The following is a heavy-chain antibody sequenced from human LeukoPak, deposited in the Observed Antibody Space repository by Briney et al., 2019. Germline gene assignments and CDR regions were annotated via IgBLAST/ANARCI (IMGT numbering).Heavy chain of an antibody. V-gene: IGHV3-23*01. J-gene: IGHJ4*02. CDR2: IRGNGET. CDR1: GLSFSSFA. CDR3: AKGSGYSGPPD. Sequence: GGSLRLSCAASGLSFSSFAMSWVRQGPARGLEWVSSIRGNGETFYADSVKGRFTISRDNSKNTVYVQMDSLRAEDTAVYYCAKGSGYSGPPDWGQGTLVTVSA. D-gene: IGHD5-12*01.